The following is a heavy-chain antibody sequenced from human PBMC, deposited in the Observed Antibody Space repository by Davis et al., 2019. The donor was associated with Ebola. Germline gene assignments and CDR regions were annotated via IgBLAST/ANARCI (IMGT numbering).Heavy chain of an antibody. CDR3: AKDLYSSGWWGGAFDI. V-gene: IGHV3-23*01. D-gene: IGHD6-19*01. Sequence: GESPNPPRPAPGFISSSYAMSWVRPAPGKGLEWVSAISGSGGSTYYADSVKGRFTISRDNSKNTLYLQMNSLRAEDTAVYYCAKDLYSSGWWGGAFDIWGQGTMVTVSS. J-gene: IGHJ3*02. CDR1: GFISSSYA. CDR2: ISGSGGST.